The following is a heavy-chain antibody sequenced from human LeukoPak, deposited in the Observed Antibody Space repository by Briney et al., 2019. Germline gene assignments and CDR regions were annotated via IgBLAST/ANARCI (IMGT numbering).Heavy chain of an antibody. CDR2: ISAYNGNT. CDR3: ARGLGGYYDILTAKEKLDYYGMDV. V-gene: IGHV1-18*01. Sequence: ASVKVSCKASGYTFTSYGISWVRQAPGQGPEWMGWISAYNGNTNYAQKFQGRVTMTRDTSISTAYMELSRLRSDDTAVYYCARGLGGYYDILTAKEKLDYYGMDVWGQGTTVTVSS. D-gene: IGHD3-9*01. CDR1: GYTFTSYG. J-gene: IGHJ6*02.